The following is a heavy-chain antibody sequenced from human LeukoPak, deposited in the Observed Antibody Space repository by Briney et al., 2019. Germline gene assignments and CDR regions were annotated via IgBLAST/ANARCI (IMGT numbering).Heavy chain of an antibody. J-gene: IGHJ4*02. CDR3: ATKRWLAPPPDS. Sequence: GGSLRLSCAPSGFTFSKYWMLWVRQAPGKGLESVSRINTDGTVTNYADSVKGRFTVSRDNADNTMFLQMNSVRDEDTAVYYCATKRWLAPPPDSWGQGTPVTVSS. CDR2: INTDGTVT. CDR1: GFTFSKYW. V-gene: IGHV3-74*01. D-gene: IGHD6-19*01.